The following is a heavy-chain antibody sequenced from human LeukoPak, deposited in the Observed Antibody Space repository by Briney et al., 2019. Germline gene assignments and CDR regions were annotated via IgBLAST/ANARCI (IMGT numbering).Heavy chain of an antibody. Sequence: PGGSLRLSCAASGFTLSSYWMHWVRQAPGKGLVWVSGINSDGGSTRYADSVKGRFIITRDNAKNMLYLQMNSLRAEDTAVYYCARVAGENIVVVPAAITPFDYWGQGTLVTVSS. V-gene: IGHV3-74*01. CDR1: GFTLSSYW. CDR2: INSDGGST. J-gene: IGHJ4*02. D-gene: IGHD2-2*02. CDR3: ARVAGENIVVVPAAITPFDY.